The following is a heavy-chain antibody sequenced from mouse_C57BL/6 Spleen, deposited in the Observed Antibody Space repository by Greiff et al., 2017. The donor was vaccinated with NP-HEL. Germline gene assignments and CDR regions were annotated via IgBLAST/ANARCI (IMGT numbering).Heavy chain of an antibody. Sequence: QVQLQQPGAELVRPGSSVKLSCKASGYTFTSYWMHWVKQRPIQGLEWIGNIDPSDSETHYNQKFKDKATLTVDKSSSTAYMQLSSLTSEDSAVYYWARSYGNWEAWFAYWGQGTLVTVSA. CDR2: IDPSDSET. J-gene: IGHJ3*01. D-gene: IGHD2-1*01. CDR1: GYTFTSYW. V-gene: IGHV1-52*01. CDR3: ARSYGNWEAWFAY.